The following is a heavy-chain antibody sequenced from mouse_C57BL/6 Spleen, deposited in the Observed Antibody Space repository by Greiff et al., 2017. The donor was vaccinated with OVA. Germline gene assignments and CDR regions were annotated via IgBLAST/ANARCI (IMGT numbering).Heavy chain of an antibody. CDR3: ARGRDYDGFAY. V-gene: IGHV5-4*01. CDR1: GFTFSSYA. J-gene: IGHJ3*01. D-gene: IGHD2-4*01. CDR2: ISDGGSYT. Sequence: EVHLVESGGGLVKPGGSLKLSCAASGFTFSSYAMSWVRQTPEKRLEWVATISDGGSYTYYPDNVKGRFTISRDHAKNNLYLQMSHLKSEDTAMYYCARGRDYDGFAYWGQGTLVTVSA.